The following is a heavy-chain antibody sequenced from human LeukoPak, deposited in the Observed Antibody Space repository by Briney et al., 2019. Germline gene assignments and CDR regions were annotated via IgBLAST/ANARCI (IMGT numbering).Heavy chain of an antibody. CDR3: AKSGYSYGYRSVDD. J-gene: IGHJ4*02. D-gene: IGHD5-18*01. CDR2: ISYDGSNK. Sequence: GGSLRLSCAASGFTFSSYGMHWVRQAPGKGLEWVAVISYDGSNKYYADSVKGRFTISRDNSKNTLYLQMNSLRAEDTAVYYCAKSGYSYGYRSVDDWGQGTLVTVSS. CDR1: GFTFSSYG. V-gene: IGHV3-30*18.